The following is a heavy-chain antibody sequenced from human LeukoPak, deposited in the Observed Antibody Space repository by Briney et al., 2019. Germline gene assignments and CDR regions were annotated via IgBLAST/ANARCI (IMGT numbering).Heavy chain of an antibody. Sequence: TSVKVSCKASGYTFTSYYMHWVRQAPGQGLEWMGIINPSGGSTSYAQKFQGRVTMTRDTSTSTVYMELSSLRSEDTAVYYCAGVRDSSGYYRSYYFDYWGQGTLVTVSS. D-gene: IGHD3-22*01. V-gene: IGHV1-46*01. J-gene: IGHJ4*02. CDR1: GYTFTSYY. CDR2: INPSGGST. CDR3: AGVRDSSGYYRSYYFDY.